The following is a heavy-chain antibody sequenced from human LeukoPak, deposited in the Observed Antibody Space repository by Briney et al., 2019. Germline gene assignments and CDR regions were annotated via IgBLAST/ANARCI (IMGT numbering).Heavy chain of an antibody. CDR3: ASSYYGSGSYAPPVN. Sequence: SETLSLTCTVSGGSISSYYWSWIRQPAGKGLEWIGRIYTSGSTNYNPSLKSRVTMSVDTSKNQFSLKLSSVTAADTAVYYCASSYYGSGSYAPPVNWGQGTLVTVSS. CDR1: GGSISSYY. J-gene: IGHJ4*02. V-gene: IGHV4-4*07. D-gene: IGHD3-10*01. CDR2: IYTSGST.